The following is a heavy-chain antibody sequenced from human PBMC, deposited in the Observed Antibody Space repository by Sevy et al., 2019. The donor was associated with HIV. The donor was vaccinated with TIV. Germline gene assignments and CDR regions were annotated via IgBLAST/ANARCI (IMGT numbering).Heavy chain of an antibody. J-gene: IGHJ5*02. Sequence: ASVKVSCKASGYTFTGYYMHWVRQAPGQGLEWMGWINPNSGGTNYAQKFQGRVTMTRDTSISTAYMVLSRLRSDDTAVYYCAREVGYCSGGSCYSGSWFDPWGQGTLVTVSS. CDR3: AREVGYCSGGSCYSGSWFDP. CDR2: INPNSGGT. V-gene: IGHV1-2*02. CDR1: GYTFTGYY. D-gene: IGHD2-15*01.